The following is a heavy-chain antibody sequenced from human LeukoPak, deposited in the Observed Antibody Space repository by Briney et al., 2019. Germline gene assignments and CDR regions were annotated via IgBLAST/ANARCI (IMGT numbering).Heavy chain of an antibody. CDR2: INHSGST. D-gene: IGHD3-16*02. CDR1: GGSFSGYY. Sequence: PSETLSLTCAVYGGSFSGYYWSWIRQPPGKGLEWIGEINHSGSTNYNPSLKSRVTISVDTSKNQFSLKLSSVTAADTAVYYCARRRSDYVWGSYRYRAHYFDYWGQGTLVTVSS. J-gene: IGHJ4*02. CDR3: ARRRSDYVWGSYRYRAHYFDY. V-gene: IGHV4-34*01.